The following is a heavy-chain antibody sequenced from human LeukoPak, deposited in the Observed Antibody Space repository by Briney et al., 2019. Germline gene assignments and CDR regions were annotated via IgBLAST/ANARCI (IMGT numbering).Heavy chain of an antibody. CDR3: ARQHTAWFVDY. Sequence: GGSLRLSCAASGFSFSNYGMSWVRQAPGKGLEWVSGVSASGASTYSEDSVKGRFIISRDNSRNMVFLQMNSLRAEDTAVYYCARQHTAWFVDYWGQGILVTVSS. V-gene: IGHV3-23*01. CDR2: VSASGAST. D-gene: IGHD3-9*01. CDR1: GFSFSNYG. J-gene: IGHJ4*02.